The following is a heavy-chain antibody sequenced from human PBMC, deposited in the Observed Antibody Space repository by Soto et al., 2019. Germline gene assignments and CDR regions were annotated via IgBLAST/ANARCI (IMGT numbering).Heavy chain of an antibody. V-gene: IGHV1-8*01. Sequence: ASVKVSCKASGYTFTSHDINWVRQATGQGLEWMGWMNPNSGNTGYAQKFQGRVTMTTSTSTSTAYMELRSLTSDDTAVYYCAVDTSPFDPWGQGTLVTVS. CDR1: GYTFTSHD. CDR3: AVDTSPFDP. CDR2: MNPNSGNT. D-gene: IGHD5-18*01. J-gene: IGHJ5*01.